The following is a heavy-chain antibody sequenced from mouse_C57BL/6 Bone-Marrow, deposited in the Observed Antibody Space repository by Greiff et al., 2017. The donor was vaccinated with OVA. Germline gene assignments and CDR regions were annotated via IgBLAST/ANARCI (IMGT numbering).Heavy chain of an antibody. V-gene: IGHV1-26*01. CDR1: GYTFTDYY. CDR3: AREGYYSIYEGFAY. CDR2: INPNNGGT. J-gene: IGHJ3*01. Sequence: VQLQQSGPELVKPGASVKISCKASGYTFTDYYMNWVKQSHGKSLEWIGDINPNNGGTSYNQKFKGKATLTVDKSSSTAYMELRSLTSEDSAVYYCAREGYYSIYEGFAYWGQGTLVTVSA. D-gene: IGHD2-5*01.